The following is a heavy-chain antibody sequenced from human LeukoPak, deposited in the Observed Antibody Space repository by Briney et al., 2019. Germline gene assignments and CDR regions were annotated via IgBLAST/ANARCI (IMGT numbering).Heavy chain of an antibody. CDR3: IVGATPGAFDI. J-gene: IGHJ3*02. CDR1: GFTFSSYS. CDR2: ITGDGSST. D-gene: IGHD1-26*01. Sequence: PGGSLRLSCAASGFTFSSYSMNWVRLAPGKGLVWVSRITGDGSSTSYADSVNGRFTISRDNAKNTLYLQMNSLRAEDTAVYYCIVGATPGAFDIWGQGTMVTVFS. V-gene: IGHV3-74*01.